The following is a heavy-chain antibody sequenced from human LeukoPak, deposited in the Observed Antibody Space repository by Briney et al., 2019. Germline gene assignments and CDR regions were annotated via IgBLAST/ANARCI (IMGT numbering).Heavy chain of an antibody. CDR1: GDSISSSVYY. Sequence: SETLSLTCTVSGDSISSSVYYWTWIRQTPGKELEWIGTMYYTGSTYYSPSLKSRVTISVDTSMNQFSLKLSSVTAADTAVYYCARVWYSSSWPPVAEIQDYWGQGTLVTVSS. J-gene: IGHJ4*02. D-gene: IGHD6-13*01. V-gene: IGHV4-39*07. CDR2: MYYTGST. CDR3: ARVWYSSSWPPVAEIQDY.